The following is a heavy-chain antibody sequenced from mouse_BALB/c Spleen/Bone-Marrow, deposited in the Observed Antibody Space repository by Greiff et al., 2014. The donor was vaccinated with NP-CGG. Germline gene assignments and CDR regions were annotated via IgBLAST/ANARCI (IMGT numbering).Heavy chain of an antibody. Sequence: EVHLVESGGALVQPGGSRKLSCAASGFTFSDHGMAWVRQAPGKGPEWVAFISNLAYSIYYTDTVTGRFTISRENAKNTLYLEMSSLRSEDTAMYYCARETTRGAMDYWGQGTSVTVSS. CDR3: ARETTRGAMDY. J-gene: IGHJ4*01. D-gene: IGHD2-1*01. CDR1: GFTFSDHG. V-gene: IGHV5-15*02. CDR2: ISNLAYSI.